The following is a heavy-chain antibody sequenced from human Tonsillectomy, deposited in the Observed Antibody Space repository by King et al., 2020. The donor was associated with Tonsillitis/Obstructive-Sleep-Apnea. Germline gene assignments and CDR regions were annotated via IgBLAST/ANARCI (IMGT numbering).Heavy chain of an antibody. J-gene: IGHJ6*03. CDR3: VKDKRSGTANVFYYMDV. Sequence: VQLVEPGGGLVQPGRSLRLSCAASGFTFDDYAMNWVRQAPGKGLEWVSGIDWRSSNIGYADSVKGRFTISRDNAKNSLYLQMNSLRAEDTAWYYCVKDKRSGTANVFYYMDVWGKGTTVTVSS. CDR2: IDWRSSNI. V-gene: IGHV3-9*01. CDR1: GFTFDDYA. D-gene: IGHD1-1*01.